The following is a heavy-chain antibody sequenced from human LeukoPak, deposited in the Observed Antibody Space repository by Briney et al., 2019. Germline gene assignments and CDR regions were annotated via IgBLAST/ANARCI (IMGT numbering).Heavy chain of an antibody. CDR1: GGSFSGYY. J-gene: IGHJ4*02. CDR3: ARKNYLYCYCSGPNRGFDY. Sequence: MSSETLSLTCAVYGGSFSGYYWSWVRQPPGKGLEWIGEINHSGSTNYNPSLKSRVTISVDTSKNQFSLKLSSVTAADTAVYYCARKNYLYCYCSGPNRGFDYGGQGTLVTVSS. CDR2: INHSGST. V-gene: IGHV4-34*01. D-gene: IGHD3-10*01.